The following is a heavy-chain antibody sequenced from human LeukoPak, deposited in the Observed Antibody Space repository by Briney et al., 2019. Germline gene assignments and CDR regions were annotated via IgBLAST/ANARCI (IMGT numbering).Heavy chain of an antibody. CDR1: GASISSGSNY. V-gene: IGHV4-39*07. J-gene: IGHJ4*02. D-gene: IGHD3-10*01. CDR3: ARGSRVGYGSGHDY. Sequence: SETLSLTCSVSGASISSGSNYWGWIRQPPGKTLEWIGSIYSSGGTYYNPSLKSRVTISVDTSKNQFSLNMSSVTAADTAVYYCARGSRVGYGSGHDYWGQGTLVTVSS. CDR2: IYSSGGT.